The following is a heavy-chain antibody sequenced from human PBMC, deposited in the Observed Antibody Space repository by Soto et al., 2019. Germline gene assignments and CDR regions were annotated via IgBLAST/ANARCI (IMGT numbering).Heavy chain of an antibody. J-gene: IGHJ6*02. CDR2: IDPSDSYT. CDR3: ARRDGEVGGNSGYYYHYGMDV. V-gene: IGHV5-10-1*03. D-gene: IGHD2-21*01. CDR1: GYSFTSYW. Sequence: EVQLVQSGAEVKKPGESLRISCKGSGYSFTSYWISWVRQMPGKGLEWMGRIDPSDSYTNYSPSFQGHVTISADKSISTAYLQWSSLKAPDTAMYYCARRDGEVGGNSGYYYHYGMDVWGQGTTVTVSS.